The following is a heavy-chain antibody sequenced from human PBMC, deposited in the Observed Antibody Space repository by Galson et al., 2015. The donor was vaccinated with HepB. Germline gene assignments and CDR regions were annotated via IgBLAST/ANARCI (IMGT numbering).Heavy chain of an antibody. Sequence: SLRLSCAASGFTFSSYAMHWVRQAPGKGLEWVAVISYDGSNKYYADSVKGRFTISRDNSKNTLYLQMNSLRAEDTAVYYCAREFRVDGESDAFDIWGQGTMVTVSS. CDR3: AREFRVDGESDAFDI. CDR2: ISYDGSNK. J-gene: IGHJ3*02. V-gene: IGHV3-30*04. D-gene: IGHD3-10*01. CDR1: GFTFSSYA.